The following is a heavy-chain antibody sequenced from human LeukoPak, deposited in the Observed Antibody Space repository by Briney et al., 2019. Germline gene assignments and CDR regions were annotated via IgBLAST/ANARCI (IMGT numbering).Heavy chain of an antibody. CDR2: IYYSGST. CDR1: GGSISSSSYY. CDR3: ARVRGRYYYDSNPFDP. V-gene: IGHV4-39*07. D-gene: IGHD3-22*01. Sequence: NPSETLSLTCTVSGGSISSSSYYWGWIRQPPGKGLEWIGSIYYSGSTYYNPSLKSRVTISVDTSKNQFSLKLSSVTAADTAVYYCARVRGRYYYDSNPFDPWGQGTLVTVSS. J-gene: IGHJ5*02.